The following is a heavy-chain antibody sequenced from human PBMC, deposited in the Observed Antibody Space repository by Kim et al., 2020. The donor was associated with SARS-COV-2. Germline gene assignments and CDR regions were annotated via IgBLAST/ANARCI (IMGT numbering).Heavy chain of an antibody. CDR1: GFTFSNYA. D-gene: IGHD6-19*01. Sequence: GGSLRLSCAASGFTFSNYAMGWVRQAPGKGLEWVSSISESGENTYYEDSVRGRFIISRENSEDTLSLHMNSLRAEDTAIYYCAKYSGQTSWGLRLPF. V-gene: IGHV3-23*01. CDR2: ISESGENT. J-gene: IGHJ3*01. CDR3: AKYSGQTSWGLRLPF.